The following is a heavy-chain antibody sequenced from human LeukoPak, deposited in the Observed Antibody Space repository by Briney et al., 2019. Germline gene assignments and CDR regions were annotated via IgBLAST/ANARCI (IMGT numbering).Heavy chain of an antibody. CDR3: ARHSYYYDSSGYYHGDAFDI. J-gene: IGHJ3*02. CDR1: GYSFTSYW. D-gene: IGHD3-22*01. V-gene: IGHV5-51*01. Sequence: GESLQISCQGSGYSFTSYWIGWVRQLPGKGLEWMGIIYPGDSDTRYSPSFQGQVTISADKSISTAYLQWSSLKASDTAMYYCARHSYYYDSSGYYHGDAFDIWGQGTMVTVSS. CDR2: IYPGDSDT.